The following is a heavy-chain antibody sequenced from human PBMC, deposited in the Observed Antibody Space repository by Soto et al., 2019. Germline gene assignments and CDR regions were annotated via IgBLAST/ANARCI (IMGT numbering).Heavy chain of an antibody. CDR2: IIPIFGTA. CDR3: KEGIADLTSGIN. D-gene: IGHD6-13*01. J-gene: IGHJ4*02. V-gene: IGHV1-69*01. Sequence: QVQLVQSGAEVKKPGSSVKVSCKASGGTFSSYAISWVRQAPGQGLEWMGGIIPIFGTANYAKKFQGRVTNTANEKTSTAYMSLSSLKTADTAVYYYKEGIADLTSGINWGQGTLVTVSS. CDR1: GGTFSSYA.